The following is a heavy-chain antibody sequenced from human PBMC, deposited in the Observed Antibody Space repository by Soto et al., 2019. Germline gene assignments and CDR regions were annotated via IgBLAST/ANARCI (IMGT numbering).Heavy chain of an antibody. CDR3: ARPRVLVTAIAALDI. V-gene: IGHV4-30-4*01. CDR2: IYYSGST. CDR1: GGSISSGDYY. Sequence: SETLSLTCTVSGGSISSGDYYWSWIRQPPGKGLEWIGYIYYSGSTYYNPSLKSRVTISVDTSKNQFSLKLSSVTAADTAVYYCARPRVLVTAIAALDIWGQGTMVTVSS. J-gene: IGHJ3*02. D-gene: IGHD2-21*02.